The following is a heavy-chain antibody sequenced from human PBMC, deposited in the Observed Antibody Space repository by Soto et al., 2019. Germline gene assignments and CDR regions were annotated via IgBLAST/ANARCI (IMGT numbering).Heavy chain of an antibody. CDR3: AKDRTAAARNFDY. J-gene: IGHJ4*02. Sequence: EVQLLESGGGLVQPGGSLRLSCAVSGFTFSNHAMSWVRQAPGKGLEWVSAISTAVGATYYADSVKGRFTISRDDSNNTLFLQMNSLRAEDTALYYCAKDRTAAARNFDYWGQGTLVTVSS. CDR1: GFTFSNHA. V-gene: IGHV3-23*01. CDR2: ISTAVGAT. D-gene: IGHD6-13*01.